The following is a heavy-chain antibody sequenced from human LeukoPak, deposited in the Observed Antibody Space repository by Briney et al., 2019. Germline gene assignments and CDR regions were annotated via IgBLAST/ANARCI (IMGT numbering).Heavy chain of an antibody. CDR3: AGGGWYHYGSGSYIKTYYFDY. D-gene: IGHD3-10*01. V-gene: IGHV1-69*05. J-gene: IGHJ4*02. CDR1: GGTFSSYA. Sequence: GASVKVSCKASGGTFSSYAISWVRQAPGQGLEWMGGIIPIFGTANYAQKFQGRVTITTDESTSTAYMELSSLRSEDTAVYYCAGGGWYHYGSGSYIKTYYFDYWGQGTLVTVSS. CDR2: IIPIFGTA.